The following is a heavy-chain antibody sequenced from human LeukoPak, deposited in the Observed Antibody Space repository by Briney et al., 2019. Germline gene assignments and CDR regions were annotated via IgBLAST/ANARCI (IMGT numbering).Heavy chain of an antibody. Sequence: PGGSLRLSCAASGFTFSSYSMNWVRQAPGKGLEWVSSISSSSSYIYYADSVKGRFTISRDNAKNSLYLQMNSLRAEDTAVYYCARDFYHDSSGSSFDYWGQGTLVTASS. J-gene: IGHJ4*02. D-gene: IGHD3-22*01. CDR2: ISSSSSYI. CDR3: ARDFYHDSSGSSFDY. CDR1: GFTFSSYS. V-gene: IGHV3-21*01.